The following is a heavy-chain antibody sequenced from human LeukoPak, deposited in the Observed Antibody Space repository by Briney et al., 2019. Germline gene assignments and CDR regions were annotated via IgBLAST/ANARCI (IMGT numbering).Heavy chain of an antibody. CDR3: AKCWSYLFDY. CDR2: IRYGGSNK. J-gene: IGHJ4*02. CDR1: GFTFSSYG. D-gene: IGHD1-26*01. Sequence: GGSLRLSCAASGFTFSSYGMHWVRQAPGKGLEWVACIRYGGSNKYYADSVKGRFTISRDNSKNTLYLQMNSLRAEDTSVYYCAKCWSYLFDYWGQGTLVTVSS. V-gene: IGHV3-30*02.